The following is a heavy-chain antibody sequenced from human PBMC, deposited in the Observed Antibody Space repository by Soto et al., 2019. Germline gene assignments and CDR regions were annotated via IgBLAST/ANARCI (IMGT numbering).Heavy chain of an antibody. CDR2: ISSGGDRT. J-gene: IGHJ4*02. CDR3: ARGHYYDY. D-gene: IGHD3-10*01. Sequence: EVQLEEYGEGLVQPGWSLRLSCAASGFTFTTYPMHWVRQAPGKGLEYVSAISSGGDRTYYADSVKGRFTISRDNSKNAVFLQMGSLRADDMAVYYCARGHYYDYWGQGILVTVSS. V-gene: IGHV3-64*02. CDR1: GFTFTTYP.